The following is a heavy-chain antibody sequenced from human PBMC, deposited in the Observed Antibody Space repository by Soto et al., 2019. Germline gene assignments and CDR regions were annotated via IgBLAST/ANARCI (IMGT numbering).Heavy chain of an antibody. CDR3: VKSTWGSGYPDY. Sequence: EARLLESGGGLIQPGGSLRLSCEASGFNFGAYAMSWVRQAPGKGLEWVSGISGSSSGTYYTDSVKGRFTISRDNSKNTVYLQMNSLRAEDTAVYYCVKSTWGSGYPDYWGQGTLVTVSS. CDR1: GFNFGAYA. D-gene: IGHD3-22*01. CDR2: ISGSSSGT. J-gene: IGHJ4*02. V-gene: IGHV3-23*01.